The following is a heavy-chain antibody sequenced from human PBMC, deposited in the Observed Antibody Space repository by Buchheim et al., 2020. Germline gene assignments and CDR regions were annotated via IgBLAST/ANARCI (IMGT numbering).Heavy chain of an antibody. CDR3: AKDRGDRWYEYYFDY. V-gene: IGHV3-30*18. J-gene: IGHJ4*02. CDR1: EFTFSSYG. Sequence: QVHLVESGGGVVQPGRSLRLSCAASEFTFSSYGMHWVRQAPGKGLEWVAVISYDGSDKNYADSVKGRFPISRDHSKNPLYLQMNSLRAEDTAVYYCAKDRGDRWYEYYFDYWGQGTL. D-gene: IGHD6-13*01. CDR2: ISYDGSDK.